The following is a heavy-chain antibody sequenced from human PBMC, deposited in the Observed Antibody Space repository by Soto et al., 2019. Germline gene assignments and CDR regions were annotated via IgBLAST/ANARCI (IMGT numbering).Heavy chain of an antibody. Sequence: ASVKVSCKASGYTFTSYYMHWVRQAPGQGLEWMGIINPSGGSTSYAQKFQGRVTITRDTSASTAYMELSSLRSEDTAVYYCAIERAYCSSTSCEGSWFDPWGQGTLVTVSS. CDR3: AIERAYCSSTSCEGSWFDP. V-gene: IGHV1-46*01. J-gene: IGHJ5*02. D-gene: IGHD2-2*01. CDR1: GYTFTSYY. CDR2: INPSGGST.